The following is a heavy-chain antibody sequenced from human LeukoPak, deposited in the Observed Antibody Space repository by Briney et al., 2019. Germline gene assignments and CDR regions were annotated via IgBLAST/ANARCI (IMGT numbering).Heavy chain of an antibody. D-gene: IGHD1-26*01. J-gene: IGHJ4*02. CDR2: ISYDGSNK. CDR3: ARGGSYLSPLGYFDY. V-gene: IGHV3-30-3*01. Sequence: GGSLRLSCAASGFTFSSYAMHGVRQAPGKGLEWVAVISYDGSNKYYADSVKGRFTISRDNSKNTLYLQMNSLRAEDTAVYYCARGGSYLSPLGYFDYWGQGTLVTVSS. CDR1: GFTFSSYA.